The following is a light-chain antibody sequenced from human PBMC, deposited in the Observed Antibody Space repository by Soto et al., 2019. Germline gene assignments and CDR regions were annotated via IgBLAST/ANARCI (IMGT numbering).Light chain of an antibody. CDR2: KAS. CDR3: QQFNDPWT. V-gene: IGKV1-5*03. CDR1: QSISNW. Sequence: DIQMTQSHSTLSASVVDRVTITCRASQSISNWLAWYQQKPGKAPNLLIYKASNLESGVPSRFSGSGSRTEFTLTISRLQPDDFATYYCQQFNDPWTFGQGTKVEIK. J-gene: IGKJ1*01.